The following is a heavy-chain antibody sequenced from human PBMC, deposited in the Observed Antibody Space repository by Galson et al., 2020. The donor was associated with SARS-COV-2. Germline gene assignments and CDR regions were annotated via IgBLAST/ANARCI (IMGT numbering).Heavy chain of an antibody. V-gene: IGHV3-30*02. CDR2: IRYDGSNK. J-gene: IGHJ6*02. Sequence: GESLKISCAASGFTFSSYGMHWVRQAPGKGLEWVAFIRYDGSNKYYADSVKGRFTISRDNSKNTLYLQMNSLRAEDTAVYYCAKESYSSSSSPPENYYYYYGMDVWGQGTTVTVSS. CDR3: AKESYSSSSSPPENYYYYYGMDV. D-gene: IGHD6-6*01. CDR1: GFTFSSYG.